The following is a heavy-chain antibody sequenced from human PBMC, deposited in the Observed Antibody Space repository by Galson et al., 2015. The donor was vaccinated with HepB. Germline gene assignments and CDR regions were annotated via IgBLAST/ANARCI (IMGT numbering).Heavy chain of an antibody. V-gene: IGHV1-69*13. D-gene: IGHD4-23*01. CDR1: GGTFSSYA. J-gene: IGHJ4*02. CDR2: IIPIFGTA. CDR3: ARLLNDYGGNSGTDFDY. Sequence: SVKVSCKASGGTFSSYAISWVRQAPGQGLEWMGGIIPIFGTANYAQKFQGRVTITADESTSTAYMELSSLRSEDTAVYYCARLLNDYGGNSGTDFDYWGQGTLVTVSS.